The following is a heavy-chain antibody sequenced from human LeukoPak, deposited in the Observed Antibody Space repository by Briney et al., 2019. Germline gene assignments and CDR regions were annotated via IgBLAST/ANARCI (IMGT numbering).Heavy chain of an antibody. CDR1: GYTFTGYY. D-gene: IGHD3-10*01. CDR3: ARVRSGSGSYYMGSFDY. Sequence: SVKVSCKASGYTFTGYYMHWVRQAPGQGLEWMGGIIPIFGTANYAQKFQGRVTITADKSTSTAYMELSSLRSEDTAVYYCARVRSGSGSYYMGSFDYWGQGTLVTVSS. J-gene: IGHJ4*02. V-gene: IGHV1-69*06. CDR2: IIPIFGTA.